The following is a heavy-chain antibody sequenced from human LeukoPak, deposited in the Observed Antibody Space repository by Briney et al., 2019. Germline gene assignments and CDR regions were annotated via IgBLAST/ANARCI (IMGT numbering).Heavy chain of an antibody. CDR2: ISTDGKST. D-gene: IGHD3-22*01. CDR1: GFTFSNYW. CDR3: AREGDYYDSSPY. V-gene: IGHV3-74*01. Sequence: GGSLRLSCVASGFTFSNYWMLWVRQAPGKGLMWVSLISTDGKSTRYAESVKGRFTISRDNAKNSLYLQMNSLRAEDTAVYYCAREGDYYDSSPYWGRGTLVTVSS. J-gene: IGHJ4*02.